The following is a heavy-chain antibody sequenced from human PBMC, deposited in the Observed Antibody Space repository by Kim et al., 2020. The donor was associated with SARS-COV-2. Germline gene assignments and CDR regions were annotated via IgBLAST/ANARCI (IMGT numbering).Heavy chain of an antibody. D-gene: IGHD3-3*01. V-gene: IGHV3-23*01. CDR3: AKAEEWLSSNFDS. CDR2: ISGSGGTT. Sequence: GGSLRLSCAASGFTFRSYAVSWVRQAPGKGLEWVSGISGSGGTTYYADSVKGRFTISRDNAKNTLYLQVNSLRVEDTAVYYCAKAEEWLSSNFDSWGQGTLVIVSS. CDR1: GFTFRSYA. J-gene: IGHJ4*02.